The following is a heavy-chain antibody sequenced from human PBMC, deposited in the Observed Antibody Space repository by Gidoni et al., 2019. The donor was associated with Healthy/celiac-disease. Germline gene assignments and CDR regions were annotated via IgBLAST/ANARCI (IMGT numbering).Heavy chain of an antibody. CDR3: ARGLGRGVAY. CDR1: GGSFSGYS. V-gene: IGHV4-34*01. J-gene: IGHJ4*02. D-gene: IGHD5-12*01. CDR2: INHSGRT. Sequence: QVQLQQWGAGLLKPSETLSLTCAVDGGSFSGYSWSWIRQPPGKGLEWIGEINHSGRTNYNPSLKSRVTISVDTSKNQFSLKLSSVTAADTAVYYCARGLGRGVAYWGQGTLVTVSS.